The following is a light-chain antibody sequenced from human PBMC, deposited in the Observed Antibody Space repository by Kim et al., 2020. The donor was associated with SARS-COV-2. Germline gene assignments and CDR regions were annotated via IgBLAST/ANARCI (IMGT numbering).Light chain of an antibody. V-gene: IGLV1-51*01. CDR2: DND. J-gene: IGLJ2*01. CDR3: GAWDNSLSAGI. Sequence: QSVLTQPPSVSAAPGQKVTISCSGSSSNIGKNYVSWYQQFLGTAPKLVIYDNDNRAAGIPDRFFGSKSGTSATLGITGLQTGDEADYYCGAWDNSLSAGIFGGGTQLTVL. CDR1: SSNIGKNY.